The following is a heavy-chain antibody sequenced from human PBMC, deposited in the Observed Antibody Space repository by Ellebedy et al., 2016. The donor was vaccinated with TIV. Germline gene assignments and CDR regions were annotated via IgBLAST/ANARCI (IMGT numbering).Heavy chain of an antibody. D-gene: IGHD3-3*01. CDR1: GFTFSISG. CDR3: TRDGSEWSRDY. J-gene: IGHJ4*02. Sequence: GESLKISXAASGFTFSISGMTWVRQAPGKGLEWVATIVSSGREAYYADPLKGRFTISRDNATNSVYLQLNSLSVEDTAVYYCTRDGSEWSRDYWGQGTLVTVSS. CDR2: IVSSGREA. V-gene: IGHV3-21*06.